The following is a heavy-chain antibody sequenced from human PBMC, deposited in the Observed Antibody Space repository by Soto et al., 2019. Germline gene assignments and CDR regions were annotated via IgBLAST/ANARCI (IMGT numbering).Heavy chain of an antibody. CDR3: AKEYSPVPAAIYGMDV. CDR1: GFTFSSYG. D-gene: IGHD2-2*01. V-gene: IGHV3-30*18. J-gene: IGHJ6*02. Sequence: SGGSLRLSCAASGFTFSSYGMHWVRQAPGKGLEWVAVISYDGSNKYYADSVKGRFTISRDNSKNTLYLQMNSLRAEDTAAYYCAKEYSPVPAAIYGMDVWGQGTTVTVSS. CDR2: ISYDGSNK.